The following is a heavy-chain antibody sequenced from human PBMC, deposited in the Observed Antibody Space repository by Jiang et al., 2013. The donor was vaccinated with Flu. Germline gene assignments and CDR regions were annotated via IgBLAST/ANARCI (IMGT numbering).Heavy chain of an antibody. CDR2: VTAGNGNT. CDR3: ARDKGIVGPTYDY. D-gene: IGHD1-26*01. CDR1: GYTFTNYA. Sequence: SGAEVKKPGASVKVSCKASGYTFTNYAMQWVRQAPGQRLEWMGWVTAGNGNTKYSQKFQGRLTITRDTSATTAYMELSSLRPEDTAVYYCARDKGIVGPTYDYWGQGTLVTVSS. J-gene: IGHJ4*02. V-gene: IGHV1-3*01.